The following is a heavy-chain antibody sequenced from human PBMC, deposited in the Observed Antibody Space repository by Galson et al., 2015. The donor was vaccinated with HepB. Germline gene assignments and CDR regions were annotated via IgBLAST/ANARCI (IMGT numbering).Heavy chain of an antibody. Sequence: SVKVSCKASGYTFTSYAMHWVRQAPGQRLEWMGWINAGNGNTKYSQKFQGRVTITRDTSASTAYMELSSLRSEDTAVYYCARGPTSGSYSDYYGMDVWGQGTTVTVSS. CDR2: INAGNGNT. CDR1: GYTFTSYA. J-gene: IGHJ6*02. V-gene: IGHV1-3*01. D-gene: IGHD1-26*01. CDR3: ARGPTSGSYSDYYGMDV.